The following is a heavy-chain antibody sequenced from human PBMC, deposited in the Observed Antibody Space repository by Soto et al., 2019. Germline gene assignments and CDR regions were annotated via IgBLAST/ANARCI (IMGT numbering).Heavy chain of an antibody. CDR2: IIPIFGTA. D-gene: IGHD4-4*01. J-gene: IGHJ6*02. Sequence: QVQLVQSGAEVKKPGSSVKVSCKASGGTFSSYAISWVRQAPGQGLEWMGGIIPIFGTANYAQKFQGRVTITADESTSTAYMELSSLRSEDTAVYYCARDTYSNYNYYYYGMDVWGQGTTVTVSS. CDR1: GGTFSSYA. CDR3: ARDTYSNYNYYYYGMDV. V-gene: IGHV1-69*01.